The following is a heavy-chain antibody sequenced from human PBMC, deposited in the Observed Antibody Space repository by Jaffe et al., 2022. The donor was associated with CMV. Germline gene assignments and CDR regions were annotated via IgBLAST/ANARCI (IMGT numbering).Heavy chain of an antibody. V-gene: IGHV4-59*08. CDR3: ARRVGVIGYCSSTSCLGAFDI. CDR2: IYYSGST. CDR1: GGSISSYY. Sequence: QVQLQESGPGLVKPSETLSLTCTVSGGSISSYYWSWIRQPPGKGLEWIGYIYYSGSTNYNPSLKSRVTISVDTSKNQFSLKLSSVTAADTAVYYCARRVGVIGYCSSTSCLGAFDIWGQGTMVTVSS. D-gene: IGHD2-2*03. J-gene: IGHJ3*02.